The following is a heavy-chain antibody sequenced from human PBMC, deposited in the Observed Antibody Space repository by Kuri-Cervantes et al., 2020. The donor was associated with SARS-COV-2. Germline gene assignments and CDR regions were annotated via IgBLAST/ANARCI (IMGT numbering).Heavy chain of an antibody. CDR3: ARDPSQGRADI. V-gene: IGHV3-7*01. J-gene: IGHJ3*02. Sequence: GESLKISCAASGFTFSSYWMSWVRQAPGKGLEWVANIKQDGSEKYYVDSVKGRFTISRDSAKNSLYLQMNSLRAEDTAVYYCARDPSQGRADIWGQGTMVTDSS. CDR1: GFTFSSYW. CDR2: IKQDGSEK.